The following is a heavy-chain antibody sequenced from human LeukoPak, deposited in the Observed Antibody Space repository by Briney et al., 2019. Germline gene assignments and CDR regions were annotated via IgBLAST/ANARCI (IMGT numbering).Heavy chain of an antibody. CDR2: IYYSGST. CDR3: ARLEYSSSSADY. V-gene: IGHV4-59*08. J-gene: IGHJ4*02. CDR1: GGSISSYY. Sequence: PSETLSLTCTVSGGSISSYYWSWIRQPPGKGLEWIGYIYYSGSTNYNPSLKSRVTISVDTSKNQFSLKLSSVTAADTAVYYCARLEYSSSSADYWGQGTLVTVSS. D-gene: IGHD6-6*01.